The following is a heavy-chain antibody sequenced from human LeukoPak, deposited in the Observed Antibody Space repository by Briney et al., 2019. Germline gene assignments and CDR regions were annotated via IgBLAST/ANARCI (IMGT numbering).Heavy chain of an antibody. CDR2: FDPEDGET. CDR1: GYTLTELS. V-gene: IGHV1-24*01. Sequence: ASVKVSCKVSGYTLTELSMHWVRQAPGKGLEWMGGFDPEDGETIYAQKFQGRVTMTEDTSTDTAYMELSSLRSEDTAVYYCATVPDHRFYYYDSTRPSPHWGQGTLVTVSS. D-gene: IGHD3-22*01. J-gene: IGHJ4*02. CDR3: ATVPDHRFYYYDSTRPSPH.